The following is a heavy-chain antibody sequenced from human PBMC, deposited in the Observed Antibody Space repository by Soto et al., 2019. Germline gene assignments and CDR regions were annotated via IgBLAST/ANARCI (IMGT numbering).Heavy chain of an antibody. J-gene: IGHJ5*02. V-gene: IGHV1-69*06. Sequence: QVQLVQSGAEVKKPGSSVKVSCKASGGTFSSYAISWVRQAPGQGLEWVAGVIPIFGTANYAQKFQGRVAISADKSTSTAYMEVSSRRCEDTAVYYCARVPGIAVLNWFDPWGQGTLVTVSS. CDR2: VIPIFGTA. D-gene: IGHD6-19*01. CDR1: GGTFSSYA. CDR3: ARVPGIAVLNWFDP.